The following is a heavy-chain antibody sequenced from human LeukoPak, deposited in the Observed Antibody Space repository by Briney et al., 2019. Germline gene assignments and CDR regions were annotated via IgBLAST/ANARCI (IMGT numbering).Heavy chain of an antibody. Sequence: RGSLRLSCAASGFTFSSYWMHWVRQAPGKGLVWVSRINSDGSSTSYADSVKGRFTIPRDNAKNTLYLQMNSLRAEDTAMYYCARVIGGYSYGDPDYWGQGTLVTVSS. J-gene: IGHJ4*02. V-gene: IGHV3-74*01. CDR1: GFTFSSYW. D-gene: IGHD5-18*01. CDR3: ARVIGGYSYGDPDY. CDR2: INSDGSST.